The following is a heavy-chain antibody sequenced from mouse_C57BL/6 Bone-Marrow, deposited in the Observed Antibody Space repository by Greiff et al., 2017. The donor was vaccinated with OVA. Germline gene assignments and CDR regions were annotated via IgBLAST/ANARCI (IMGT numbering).Heavy chain of an antibody. J-gene: IGHJ2*01. CDR1: GFTFSDYG. V-gene: IGHV5-17*01. Sequence: EVHLVESGGGLVKPGGSLKLSCAASGFTFSDYGMHWVRQAPEKGLEWVAYISSGSSTIYYADTVKGRFTISRDNAKNTLFLQMTSLRSEDTAIYYCARKRGLGRDHFDYWGQGTTLTVSS. D-gene: IGHD4-1*01. CDR2: ISSGSSTI. CDR3: ARKRGLGRDHFDY.